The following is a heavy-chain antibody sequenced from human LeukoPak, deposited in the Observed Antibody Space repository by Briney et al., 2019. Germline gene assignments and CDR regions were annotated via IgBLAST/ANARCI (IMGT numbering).Heavy chain of an antibody. CDR1: GFTFSRYA. V-gene: IGHV3-30*04. CDR3: ARDPEDYFDY. Sequence: GGSLRLSCAASGFTFSRYAMHWVRQAPGKGLEWVAVISYDGSNKYYADSVKGRFTISRDNSKNSLYLQMNSLRAEDTAVYYCARDPEDYFDYWGQGTLVTVSS. CDR2: ISYDGSNK. J-gene: IGHJ4*02.